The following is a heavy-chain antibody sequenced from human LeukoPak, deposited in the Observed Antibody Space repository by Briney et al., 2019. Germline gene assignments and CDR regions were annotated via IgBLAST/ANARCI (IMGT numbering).Heavy chain of an antibody. V-gene: IGHV3-23*01. CDR3: AKGRCSGGSCYRGDYYGMDV. Sequence: GSLRLSCAASGFTFSSYAMSWVRQAPGKGLEWVSAISGSGGSTYYADSVKGRFTISRDNSKNTLYLQMNSLRAEDTAVYYCAKGRCSGGSCYRGDYYGMDVWGQGTTVTVSS. D-gene: IGHD2-15*01. CDR1: GFTFSSYA. J-gene: IGHJ6*02. CDR2: ISGSGGST.